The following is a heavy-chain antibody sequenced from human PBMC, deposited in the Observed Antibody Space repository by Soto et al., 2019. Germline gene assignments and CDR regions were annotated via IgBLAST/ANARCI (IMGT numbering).Heavy chain of an antibody. CDR2: IYYSGST. CDR1: GGSISSYY. J-gene: IGHJ4*02. V-gene: IGHV4-59*01. Sequence: SETLSLTCTVSGGSISSYYWSWIRQPPGKGLEWIGYIYYSGSTNYNPSLKSRVTISVDTSKNQFSLKLSSVTAADTAVYYCARGGLNWNYRVGYFDYWGQGTLVTVSS. CDR3: ARGGLNWNYRVGYFDY. D-gene: IGHD1-7*01.